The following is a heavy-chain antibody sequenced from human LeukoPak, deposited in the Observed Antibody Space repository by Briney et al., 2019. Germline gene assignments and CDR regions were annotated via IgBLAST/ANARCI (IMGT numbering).Heavy chain of an antibody. CDR1: GGSISSSSYY. V-gene: IGHV4-39*07. CDR3: ARDTDDNWFDP. CDR2: IYHSGST. Sequence: SETLSLTCTVSGGSISSSSYYWGWIRQPPGKGLEWIGYIYHSGSTYYNPSLKSRVTISVDRSKNQFSLKLSSVTAADTAVYYCARDTDDNWFDPWGQGTLVTVSS. J-gene: IGHJ5*02.